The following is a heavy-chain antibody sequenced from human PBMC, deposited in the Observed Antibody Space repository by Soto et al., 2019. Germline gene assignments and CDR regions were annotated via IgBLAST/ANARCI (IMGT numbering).Heavy chain of an antibody. Sequence: SETLSLTCTVSGGSISSYYWSWIRQPPGKGLEWIGYIYYSGSTNYNPSLKSRVTISVDTSKNQFSLKLSSVTAADTAVYYCASAGAGIAVAGTGDDAFDIWGQGTMVT. CDR2: IYYSGST. CDR3: ASAGAGIAVAGTGDDAFDI. CDR1: GGSISSYY. J-gene: IGHJ3*02. V-gene: IGHV4-59*01. D-gene: IGHD6-19*01.